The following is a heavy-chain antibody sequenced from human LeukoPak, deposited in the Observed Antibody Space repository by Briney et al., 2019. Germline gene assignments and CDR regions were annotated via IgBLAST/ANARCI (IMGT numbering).Heavy chain of an antibody. J-gene: IGHJ5*02. D-gene: IGHD1-20*01. CDR1: GFTFSSYW. Sequence: GGSLRLSCAASGFTFSSYWMSWVRQAPGKGLEWVANIKQDGSEKYYVDSVKGRFTISRDNAKNSLYLQMNSLRAEDTAVYYCAGARYNWNDGAWGQGTLVTVSS. V-gene: IGHV3-7*01. CDR3: AGARYNWNDGA. CDR2: IKQDGSEK.